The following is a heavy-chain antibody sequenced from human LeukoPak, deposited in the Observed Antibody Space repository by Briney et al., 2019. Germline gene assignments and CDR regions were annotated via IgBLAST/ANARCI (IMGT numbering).Heavy chain of an antibody. CDR3: ARDRGTSIAAEYNWFDP. D-gene: IGHD6-13*01. CDR2: ISYGGSNK. V-gene: IGHV3-30*04. Sequence: GGSLRLSCAASGFTFSSYAMHWVRQAPGKGLEWVAVISYGGSNKYYADSVKGRFTISRDNSKNTLYLQMNSLRAEDTAVYYCARDRGTSIAAEYNWFDPWGQGTLVTVSS. J-gene: IGHJ5*02. CDR1: GFTFSSYA.